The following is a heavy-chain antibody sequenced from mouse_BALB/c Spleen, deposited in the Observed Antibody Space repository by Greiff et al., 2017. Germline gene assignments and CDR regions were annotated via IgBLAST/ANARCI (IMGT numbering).Heavy chain of an antibody. V-gene: IGHV14-3*02. J-gene: IGHJ2*01. Sequence: EVQLQQSGAELVKPGASVKLSCTASGFNIKDTYMHWVKQRPEQGLEWIGRIDPANGNTKYDPKFQGKATITADTSSNTAYLQLSSLTSEDTAVYYCARGAYYRYGDYWGQGTTLTVSS. D-gene: IGHD2-14*01. CDR3: ARGAYYRYGDY. CDR1: GFNIKDTY. CDR2: IDPANGNT.